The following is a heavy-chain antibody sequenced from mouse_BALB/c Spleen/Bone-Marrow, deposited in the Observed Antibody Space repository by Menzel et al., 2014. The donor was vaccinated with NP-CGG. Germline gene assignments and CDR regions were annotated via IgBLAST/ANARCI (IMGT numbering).Heavy chain of an antibody. J-gene: IGHJ3*01. CDR2: TWAGGST. V-gene: IGHV2-9*02. D-gene: IGHD2-14*01. Sequence: VQLVESGPGLVAPSQSLSITCTVSGFSLTSYDVHWVRQPPGKGLEWLGVTWAGGSTNYNSALMSRLSTKKDNSKSQVFLKMNSLQTDDTAMYYCARDQEVRRIAYWGQGTLVTVSA. CDR3: ARDQEVRRIAY. CDR1: GFSLTSYD.